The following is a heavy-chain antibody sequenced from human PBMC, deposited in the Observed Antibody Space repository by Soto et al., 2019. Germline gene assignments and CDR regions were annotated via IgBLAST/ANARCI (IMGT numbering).Heavy chain of an antibody. J-gene: IGHJ4*02. D-gene: IGHD5-18*01. CDR1: GFTFSSYW. CDR3: ATGGYSYGWGY. Sequence: EVQLVESGGGLVQPGGSLRLSCVGSGFTFSSYWMHWVRQAPGKGPVWVSRINPAGSASSYADFVKGRVIVSRDNAKNTLYLEINSLSAEDTAVYYCATGGYSYGWGYWGQGTLVTVSS. V-gene: IGHV3-74*01. CDR2: INPAGSAS.